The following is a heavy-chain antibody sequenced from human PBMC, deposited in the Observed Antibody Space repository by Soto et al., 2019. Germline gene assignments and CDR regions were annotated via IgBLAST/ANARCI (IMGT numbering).Heavy chain of an antibody. J-gene: IGHJ6*02. CDR3: ARDVRCTNGVCYYYYYGMDV. CDR1: GFTFSSYS. Sequence: AGGSLRLSCAASGFTFSSYSMNWVRQAPGKGLEWVSSISSSSSYIYYADSVKGRFTISRDNAKNSLYLQMNSLRAEDTAVYYCARDVRCTNGVCYYYYYGMDVWGQGTTVTVSS. CDR2: ISSSSSYI. D-gene: IGHD2-8*01. V-gene: IGHV3-21*01.